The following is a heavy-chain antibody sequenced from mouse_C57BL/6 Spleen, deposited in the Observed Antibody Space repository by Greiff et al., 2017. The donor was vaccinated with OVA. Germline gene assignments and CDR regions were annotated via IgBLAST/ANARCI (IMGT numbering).Heavy chain of an antibody. J-gene: IGHJ2*01. Sequence: VQLQQSGPELVKPGASVKISCKASGYTFTDYYMNWVKQSHGKSLEWIGDINPNNGGTSYNQKFKGKATLTVDKSSSPAYMELRSLTSEDSAVYYCASEYYGSFDYWGQGTTLTVSS. V-gene: IGHV1-26*01. CDR1: GYTFTDYY. CDR2: INPNNGGT. CDR3: ASEYYGSFDY. D-gene: IGHD1-1*01.